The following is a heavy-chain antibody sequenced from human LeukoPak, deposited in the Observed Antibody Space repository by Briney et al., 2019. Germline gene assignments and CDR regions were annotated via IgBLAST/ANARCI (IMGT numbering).Heavy chain of an antibody. CDR1: GFTFSSYA. CDR2: ISSSSRYI. CDR3: AREFTAMAFDY. V-gene: IGHV3-21*01. Sequence: GGSLRLSCAASGFTFSSYAMSWVRQAPGKGLEWLSSISSSSRYIYYAVSVKGRLTISRDNAKNSLYLHMDSPRAEDTAVYYCAREFTAMAFDYWGQGALVTVSS. J-gene: IGHJ4*02. D-gene: IGHD5-18*01.